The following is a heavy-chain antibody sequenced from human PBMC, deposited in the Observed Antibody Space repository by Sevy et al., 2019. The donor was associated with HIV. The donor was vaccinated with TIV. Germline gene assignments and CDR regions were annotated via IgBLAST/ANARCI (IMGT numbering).Heavy chain of an antibody. CDR3: VSLFLSYRSGWSYFDY. V-gene: IGHV3-66*02. J-gene: IGHJ4*01. Sequence: GGSLRLSCAISGFTVNDKYIIWVRQAPGKGLEWVSVIFSSGSTYYADAAKGRFTISRDNSKNTVDLQMNSMRAEDTAVYYCVSLFLSYRSGWSYFDYWGHGTLVTVSS. D-gene: IGHD6-19*01. CDR1: GFTVNDKY. CDR2: IFSSGST.